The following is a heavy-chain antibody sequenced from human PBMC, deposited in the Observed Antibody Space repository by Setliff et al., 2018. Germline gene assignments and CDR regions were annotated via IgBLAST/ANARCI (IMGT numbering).Heavy chain of an antibody. CDR1: GDSITSTSYY. Sequence: SETLSLTCTVSGDSITSTSYYWGWIRQPPGKGLEWIGYIYHSGSTYYNPSLKSRVTISVDRSRNQFSLKLSSVTAADTAVYYCAPQGEMISPWGYGMDVWGQGTTVTVSS. D-gene: IGHD3-16*01. J-gene: IGHJ6*02. V-gene: IGHV4-30-2*01. CDR3: APQGEMISPWGYGMDV. CDR2: IYHSGST.